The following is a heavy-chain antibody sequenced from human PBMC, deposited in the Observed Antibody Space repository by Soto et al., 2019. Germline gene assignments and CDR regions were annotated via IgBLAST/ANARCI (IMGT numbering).Heavy chain of an antibody. J-gene: IGHJ2*01. CDR2: ISAYNGNT. D-gene: IGHD2-21*01. CDR3: ARDDVVSKWSYWYFGL. V-gene: IGHV1-18*01. CDR1: GYTCTSYG. Sequence: QVQMVQSGAAVKKPGASVKVSCKASGYTCTSYGISWVRQATGQRLEWMGWISAYNGNTNYAQKLQGRVTMTTDTSMSTSYRELRSVRSDDTAVYYFARDDVVSKWSYWYFGLRGRGTLVAVS.